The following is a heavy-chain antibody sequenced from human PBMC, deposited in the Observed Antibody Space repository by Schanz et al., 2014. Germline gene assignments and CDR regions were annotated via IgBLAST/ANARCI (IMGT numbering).Heavy chain of an antibody. Sequence: EVQLVESGGGLVKPGGSLRLSCAASTSIFNHAWMSWVRQAPGKGLEWVSAISGGGGTTYYTDSVKGRFTISRDNSKSTLYLQMNSLRAEDTAVYYCAKDGPGGSGSYSADGGMDVWGQGTTVTVSS. CDR3: AKDGPGGSGSYSADGGMDV. D-gene: IGHD3-10*01. CDR1: TSIFNHAW. V-gene: IGHV3-23*04. CDR2: ISGGGGTT. J-gene: IGHJ6*02.